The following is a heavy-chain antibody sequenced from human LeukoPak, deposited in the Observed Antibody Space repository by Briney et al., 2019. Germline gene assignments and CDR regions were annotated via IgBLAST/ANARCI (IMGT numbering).Heavy chain of an antibody. J-gene: IGHJ6*04. Sequence: GGSLRLSCAASGFTFSTYSMSWVRQAPGKGLEWVSSITSGSSYVYYADSVKGRFTISRDNAKNSLYLQMNSLRAEDTAVYYCECYGSSWYNVWGKGTTVTVSS. CDR1: GFTFSTYS. CDR3: ECYGSSWYNV. V-gene: IGHV3-21*01. D-gene: IGHD6-13*01. CDR2: ITSGSSYV.